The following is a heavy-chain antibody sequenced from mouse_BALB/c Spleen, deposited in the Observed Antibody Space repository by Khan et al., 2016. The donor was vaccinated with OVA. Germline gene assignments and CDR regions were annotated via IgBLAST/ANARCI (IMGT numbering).Heavy chain of an antibody. J-gene: IGHJ2*01. V-gene: IGHV1-20*02. CDR3: TRIYGSDFDY. D-gene: IGHD1-1*01. CDR2: INPHIGET. CDR1: GYSFTGYF. Sequence: VQLKQSGPELVKPGASVKISCKASGYSFTGYFMSWVMQSHGKSLEWIGRINPHIGETLYNQKFKGKATLTVDESSSTAHMELRSLASEDSAVYYCTRIYGSDFDYWGQGTPLTVSP.